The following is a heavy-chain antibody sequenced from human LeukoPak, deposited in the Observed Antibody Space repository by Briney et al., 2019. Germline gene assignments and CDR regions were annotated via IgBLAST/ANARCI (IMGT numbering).Heavy chain of an antibody. J-gene: IGHJ4*02. V-gene: IGHV3-7*01. CDR2: IKQDGSEK. D-gene: IGHD3-22*01. CDR3: AREGGDFGYDSSGYFDY. Sequence: ETLSLTCAVYGGSFSGYYWSWIRQPPGKGLEWVANIKQDGSEKYYVDSVKGRFTISRDNAKNSLYLQMNSLRAEDTAVYYCAREGGDFGYDSSGYFDYWGQGTLVTVSS. CDR1: GGSFSGYY.